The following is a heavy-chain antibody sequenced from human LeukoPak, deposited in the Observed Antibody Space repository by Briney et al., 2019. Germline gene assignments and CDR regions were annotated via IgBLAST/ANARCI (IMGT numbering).Heavy chain of an antibody. V-gene: IGHV4-34*01. D-gene: IGHD4-11*01. Sequence: SETLSLTCAVYGGSFSGYYWSWIRQPPGKGLEWIGEINHSGSTNYNPSLKSRVTISVDTSKNHFSLNLSSVTAADTAVYYCARVGHLTNNWFDPWGQGSLVSVSS. CDR3: ARVGHLTNNWFDP. CDR2: INHSGST. J-gene: IGHJ5*02. CDR1: GGSFSGYY.